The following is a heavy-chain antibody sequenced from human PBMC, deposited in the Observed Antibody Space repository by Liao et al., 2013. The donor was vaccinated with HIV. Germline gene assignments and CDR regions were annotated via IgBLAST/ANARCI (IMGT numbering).Heavy chain of an antibody. CDR2: VYYSGST. J-gene: IGHJ4*02. CDR1: GGSISTYQ. Sequence: QVXLQESGPGLVKPSETLSLTCTVSGGSISTYQWTWIRQPPGKGLEWIGHVYYSGSTNYNSSLKSRVTISVDTSKNQFSLKVTYVTAADTAVYYCARGGGGKGFDSWGQGILVTVSS. CDR3: ARGGGGKGFDS. V-gene: IGHV4-59*01. D-gene: IGHD4-23*01.